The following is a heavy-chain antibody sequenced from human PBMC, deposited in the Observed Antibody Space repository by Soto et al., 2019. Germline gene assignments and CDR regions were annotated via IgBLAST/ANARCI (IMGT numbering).Heavy chain of an antibody. CDR1: GGSISSYY. CDR3: ARRWGAAVDY. D-gene: IGHD1-26*01. CDR2: IYYSGST. V-gene: IGHV4-59*08. Sequence: QVLLQESGPGLVKPSETLSLTCTVSGGSISSYYWSWIRQPPGKGLEWIGYIYYSGSTNYNPSLKSRVTISVDTSKNQFSLKLSSVTAADTAVYYCARRWGAAVDYWGQGTLVTVSS. J-gene: IGHJ4*02.